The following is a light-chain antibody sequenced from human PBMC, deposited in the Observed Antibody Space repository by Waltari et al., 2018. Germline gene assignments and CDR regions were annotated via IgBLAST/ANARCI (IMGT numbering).Light chain of an antibody. CDR2: RNN. Sequence: QSVMTQPPSASATPGQRVIISCSGSSSNIGSNFVYWYHHFPGTAPKLLIYRNNQRPSGVPDRFSGSKSGTSASLAISGLRSEDEAGYYCAAWDDSLNGVVFGGGTKLTVL. V-gene: IGLV1-47*01. CDR1: SSNIGSNF. CDR3: AAWDDSLNGVV. J-gene: IGLJ3*02.